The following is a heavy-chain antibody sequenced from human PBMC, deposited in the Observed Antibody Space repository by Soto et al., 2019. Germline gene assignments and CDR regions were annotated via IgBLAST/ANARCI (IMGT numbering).Heavy chain of an antibody. CDR3: AKAGIAARRADGVGSYYYYYMDV. Sequence: GGSLRLSCAASGFTFSSYAMSWVRQAPGKGLEWVSAISGSGGSTYYADSVKGRFTISRDNSKNTLYLQMNSLRAEDTAVYYCAKAGIAARRADGVGSYYYYYMDVWGKGTTVTVSS. J-gene: IGHJ6*03. CDR1: GFTFSSYA. D-gene: IGHD6-6*01. V-gene: IGHV3-23*01. CDR2: ISGSGGST.